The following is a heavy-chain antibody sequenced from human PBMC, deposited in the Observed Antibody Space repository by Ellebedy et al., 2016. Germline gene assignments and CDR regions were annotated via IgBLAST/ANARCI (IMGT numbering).Heavy chain of an antibody. V-gene: IGHV1-2*02. CDR3: ARVGVDILTGYYYYGMDV. D-gene: IGHD3-9*01. CDR2: INPNSGGT. J-gene: IGHJ6*02. CDR1: GYMFSVYY. Sequence: ASVKVSCXASGYMFSVYYMHWVRQAPGQGLEWMGWINPNSGGTNYAQKFQGRVTMTRDTSISTAYMELSRLRSDDTAVYYCARVGVDILTGYYYYGMDVWGQGTTVTVSS.